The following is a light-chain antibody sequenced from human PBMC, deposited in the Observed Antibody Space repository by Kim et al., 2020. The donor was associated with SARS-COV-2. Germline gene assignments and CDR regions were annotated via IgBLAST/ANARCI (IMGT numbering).Light chain of an antibody. V-gene: IGLV2-14*03. Sequence: GQPLPLSCTGTSSDVDGFNYVSWYQQQPGKAPKLMIYDVSNRPSGVSNRFSGSKAGNTASLTISGLQAEDEADYYCSSYTSSSTLVFGGGTQLTVL. CDR3: SSYTSSSTLV. CDR1: SSDVDGFNY. CDR2: DVS. J-gene: IGLJ2*01.